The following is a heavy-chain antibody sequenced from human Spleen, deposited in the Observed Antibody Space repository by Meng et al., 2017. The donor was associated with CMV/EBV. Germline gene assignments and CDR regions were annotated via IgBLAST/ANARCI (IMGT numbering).Heavy chain of an antibody. CDR1: GFTFSDYY. Sequence: GESLKISCAASGFTFSDYYMSWIRQAPGKGLEWVSYISSSGSAIYYADSVRGRFTISRDNAKNSVYLQMNRLRAEDTAVFYCARGKSRDVWGQGTTVTVSS. V-gene: IGHV3-11*04. CDR2: ISSSGSAI. CDR3: ARGKSRDV. J-gene: IGHJ6*02.